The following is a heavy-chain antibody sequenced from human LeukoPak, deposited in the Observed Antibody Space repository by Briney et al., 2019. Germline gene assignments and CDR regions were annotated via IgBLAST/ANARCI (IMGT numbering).Heavy chain of an antibody. V-gene: IGHV4-59*01. CDR3: ARGSKAAPGTFDY. J-gene: IGHJ4*02. Sequence: PSETLSLTCTVSGGSISSYYWSWIRQPPGKGLEWIGYINYTGSTDYNPSLKSRVAISVDTSKNQFSLKLSSVTAADTAVYYCARGSKAAPGTFDYWGQGTLVTVSS. CDR1: GGSISSYY. D-gene: IGHD6-13*01. CDR2: INYTGST.